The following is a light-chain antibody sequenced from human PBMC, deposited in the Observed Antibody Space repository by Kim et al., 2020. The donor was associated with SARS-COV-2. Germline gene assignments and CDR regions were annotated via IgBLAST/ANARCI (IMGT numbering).Light chain of an antibody. V-gene: IGKV1-5*01. J-gene: IGKJ1*01. Sequence: ASVGDRVTVTCRASQTVTTLLAWYQQKPGKAPKLLIHSASILYSGVPSRFSGSGSGTEFTLTVNSLLPEDFATYFCQQYSDYPLTFGQGTKVDIK. CDR3: QQYSDYPLT. CDR2: SAS. CDR1: QTVTTL.